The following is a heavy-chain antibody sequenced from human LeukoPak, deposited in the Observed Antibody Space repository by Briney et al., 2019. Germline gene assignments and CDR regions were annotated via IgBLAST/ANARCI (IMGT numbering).Heavy chain of an antibody. Sequence: PSETLSLTCTVSGGSISSGSYYWSWIRQPAGKGLEWIGRIYTSGSTNYNPSLKSRVTISVDTSKNQFSLKLSSVTAADTAVYYCARVAWESLDYWGQGTLVTVSS. CDR2: IYTSGST. V-gene: IGHV4-61*02. D-gene: IGHD1-26*01. J-gene: IGHJ4*02. CDR3: ARVAWESLDY. CDR1: GGSISSGSYY.